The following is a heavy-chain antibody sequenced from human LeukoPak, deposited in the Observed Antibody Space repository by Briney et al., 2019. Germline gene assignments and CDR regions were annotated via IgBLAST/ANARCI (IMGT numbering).Heavy chain of an antibody. CDR2: IYYSGST. V-gene: IGHV4-39*07. CDR3: ARAPPSVDYFDY. J-gene: IGHJ4*02. Sequence: PSETLSLTCTVSGGSISSSRYYWGWIRQPPGKGLEWIGSIYYSGSTYYNPSLKSRVTISVDTSKNQFSLKLSSVTAADTAVYYCARAPPSVDYFDYWGQGTLVTVSS. CDR1: GGSISSSRYY.